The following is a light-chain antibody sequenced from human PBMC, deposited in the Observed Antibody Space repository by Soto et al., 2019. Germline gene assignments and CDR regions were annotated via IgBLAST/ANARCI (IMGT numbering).Light chain of an antibody. J-gene: IGKJ4*01. CDR2: DAS. Sequence: EIVLTQSPATLSLSPGERATLSCRASQSVASYLAWYQQKPGQAPRLLIYDASNRATGIPARFSGSGSGTAFTLTISSLVPEDFAVYYCQQRSNWPPTITFGGGTKVEIK. CDR1: QSVASY. CDR3: QQRSNWPPTIT. V-gene: IGKV3-11*01.